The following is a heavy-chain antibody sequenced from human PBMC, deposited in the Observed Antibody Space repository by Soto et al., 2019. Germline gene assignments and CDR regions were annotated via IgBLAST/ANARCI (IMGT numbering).Heavy chain of an antibody. CDR3: AKGGRQWLVTSDFNY. J-gene: IGHJ4*02. Sequence: PGGSLRLSCAASGFTFDDYAMHLVRQAPGKGLEWVSGISWNSGSIGYADSVKGRFTISRDSSKNTVSLEMTSLRAEDTAVYYCAKGGRQWLVTSDFNYWGQGALVTVSS. D-gene: IGHD6-19*01. V-gene: IGHV3-9*01. CDR1: GFTFDDYA. CDR2: ISWNSGSI.